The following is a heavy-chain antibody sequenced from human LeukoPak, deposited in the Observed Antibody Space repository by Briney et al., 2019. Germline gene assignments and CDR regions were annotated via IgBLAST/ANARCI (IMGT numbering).Heavy chain of an antibody. Sequence: GGSLRLSCAASGFTFGTYAMSWVRQAPGKGLEWVSGISGSGTSTYYADSVKGRFTISRDNSKNTLYLQMNSLRAEDTAVYYCAKDYYSGSGSYFDYWGQGILVTVSS. J-gene: IGHJ4*02. CDR1: GFTFGTYA. CDR2: ISGSGTST. CDR3: AKDYYSGSGSYFDY. V-gene: IGHV3-23*01. D-gene: IGHD3-10*01.